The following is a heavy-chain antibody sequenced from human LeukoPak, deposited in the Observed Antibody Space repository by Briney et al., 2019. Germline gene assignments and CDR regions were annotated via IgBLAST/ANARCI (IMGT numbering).Heavy chain of an antibody. CDR2: INPDGSNS. CDR3: ARGPSYAAFDI. J-gene: IGHJ3*02. Sequence: GGSLRLSCAASGFTVSNSWMTWVRQAPGKGLEWVASINPDGSNSYYLDSVKGRFTISRGNAKNSLDLQMNSLRAEDTAIYYCARGPSYAAFDIWGRGTMVTVSS. V-gene: IGHV3-7*01. CDR1: GFTVSNSW.